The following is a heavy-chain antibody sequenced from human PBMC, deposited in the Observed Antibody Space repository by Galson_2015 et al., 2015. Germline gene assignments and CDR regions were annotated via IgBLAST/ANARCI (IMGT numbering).Heavy chain of an antibody. D-gene: IGHD6-19*01. CDR2: IKRDGIEK. Sequence: SLRLSCAASGFTFSSYWMNWVRQAPGKGLEWVANIKRDGIEKNYVDSVKGRFTISRDNAKNTLYLQMNSLRAEDTAVYYCARVGVVAVAGDSWGQGTLVTVSS. CDR1: GFTFSSYW. CDR3: ARVGVVAVAGDS. J-gene: IGHJ4*02. V-gene: IGHV3-7*04.